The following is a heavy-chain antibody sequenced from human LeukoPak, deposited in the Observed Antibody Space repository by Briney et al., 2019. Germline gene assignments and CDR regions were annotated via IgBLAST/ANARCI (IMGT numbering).Heavy chain of an antibody. CDR2: INHSGST. Sequence: PSETLSLTCAVYGGSFSGYYWSWIRQPPGKELEWIGEINHSGSTNYNPSLKSRVTISIDTSKNQFSLRLSSVTAADTAVYYCARGAAGYSYGWGQGTLVTVSS. J-gene: IGHJ4*02. D-gene: IGHD5-18*01. CDR3: ARGAAGYSYG. V-gene: IGHV4-34*01. CDR1: GGSFSGYY.